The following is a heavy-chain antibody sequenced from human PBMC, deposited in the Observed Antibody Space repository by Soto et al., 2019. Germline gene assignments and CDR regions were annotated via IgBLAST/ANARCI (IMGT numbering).Heavy chain of an antibody. CDR3: AKQVKNRWGRQYFDF. J-gene: IGHJ4*02. D-gene: IGHD3-16*01. CDR2: FRTSGDGGTT. V-gene: IGHV3-23*01. Sequence: GGSLRLSCAASGFTFSSYSMSWVRQAPGKGLEWVSGFRTSGDGGTTYYADSVKGRFTISRDNSKNTLFLQMNSLRAEDTAIYHCAKQVKNRWGRQYFDFRGQGTLVTVSS. CDR1: GFTFSSYS.